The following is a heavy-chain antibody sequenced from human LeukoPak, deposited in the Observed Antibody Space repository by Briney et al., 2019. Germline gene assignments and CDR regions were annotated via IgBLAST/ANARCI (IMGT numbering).Heavy chain of an antibody. Sequence: ASVKVSCKASGYTFTGYYMHWVRQAPGQGLEWMGWINPNSGGTNYAQKFHGRVTMTRDTSISTAYMELSRLRSDDTAVYYCARDPWELRGYFDYWGQGTLVTVSS. J-gene: IGHJ4*02. CDR1: GYTFTGYY. V-gene: IGHV1-2*02. CDR2: INPNSGGT. CDR3: ARDPWELRGYFDY. D-gene: IGHD1-26*01.